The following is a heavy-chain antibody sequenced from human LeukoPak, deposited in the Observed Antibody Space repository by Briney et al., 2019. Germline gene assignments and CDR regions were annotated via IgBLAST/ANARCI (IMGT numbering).Heavy chain of an antibody. CDR1: GFTFSSYA. CDR3: AREFARGGSMDV. J-gene: IGHJ6*03. D-gene: IGHD3-10*01. V-gene: IGHV3-30*04. Sequence: PGGSLRLSCAASGFTFSSYAMHWVRQAPGKGLEWVAVISYGGSNKYYADSVKGRFTISRDNSKNTLYLQMNSLRAEDTAVYYCAREFARGGSMDVWGKGTTVTVSS. CDR2: ISYGGSNK.